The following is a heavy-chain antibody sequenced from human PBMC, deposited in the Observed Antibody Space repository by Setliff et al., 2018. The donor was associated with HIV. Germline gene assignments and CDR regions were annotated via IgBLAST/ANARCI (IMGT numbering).Heavy chain of an antibody. Sequence: GASVKVSCKASGYSFTNYAINWLRQAPGRGLEWMGWIHTEQGFPMCAQGFTGRFVFSLDPSVSTAYLQINSLNPDDGAVYYCAVDRHAFDIWGQGTVVTVSS. D-gene: IGHD5-12*01. CDR1: GYSFTNYA. J-gene: IGHJ3*02. CDR3: AVDRHAFDI. V-gene: IGHV7-4-1*02. CDR2: IHTEQGFP.